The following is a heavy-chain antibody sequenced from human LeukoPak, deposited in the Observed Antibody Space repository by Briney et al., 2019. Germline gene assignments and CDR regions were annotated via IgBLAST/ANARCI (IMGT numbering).Heavy chain of an antibody. Sequence: GRSLRLSCAASGFTFSNYGMHWVRQAPGQGLEWVAVIWYDGSKEYYADSVKGRFTISRDNSKNTLYLQMNSLRAEDTAVYYCARDYGGFDYWGQGTLVTVSS. V-gene: IGHV3-33*01. D-gene: IGHD3-16*01. CDR3: ARDYGGFDY. J-gene: IGHJ4*02. CDR2: IWYDGSKE. CDR1: GFTFSNYG.